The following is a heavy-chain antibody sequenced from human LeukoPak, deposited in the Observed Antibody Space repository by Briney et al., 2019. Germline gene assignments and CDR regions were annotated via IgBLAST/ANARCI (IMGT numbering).Heavy chain of an antibody. CDR3: AQEFGVYTAK. J-gene: IGHJ3*01. CDR1: GFTFSSYE. Sequence: GGSLRLSCAASGFTFSSYEMNWVRQAPGKGLEWVSYISSSGSTIYYADSVKGRFTISRDNAKNSLYLQMNGLRAEDTAVYYCAQEFGVYTAKWGQGTMVTVSS. D-gene: IGHD5-18*01. V-gene: IGHV3-48*03. CDR2: ISSSGSTI.